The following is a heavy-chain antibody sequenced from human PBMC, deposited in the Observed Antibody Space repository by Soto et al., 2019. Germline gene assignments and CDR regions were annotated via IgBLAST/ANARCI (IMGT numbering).Heavy chain of an antibody. J-gene: IGHJ5*02. CDR2: INHSGST. Sequence: QVQLQQWGAGLLKPSETLSLTCAVYGGSFSGYYWSWIRQPPGKGLEWIGEINHSGSTNYNPSLKSRVTISVDTSKNQFSLKLSSVTAADTAVYYCARSSWWGNWFDPWGQGTLVTVSS. CDR1: GGSFSGYY. V-gene: IGHV4-34*01. D-gene: IGHD2-8*02. CDR3: ARSSWWGNWFDP.